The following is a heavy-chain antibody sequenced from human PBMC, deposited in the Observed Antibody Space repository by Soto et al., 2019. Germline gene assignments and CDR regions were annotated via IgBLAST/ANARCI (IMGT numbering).Heavy chain of an antibody. CDR1: GGSISSGGYS. J-gene: IGHJ5*02. Sequence: SETLSLTCAVSGGSISSGGYSWSWIRQPPGKGLEWIGYIYHSGSTYYNPSLKSRVTISVDRSKNQFSLKLSSVTAADTAVYYCARVEVYYDSSGQQRPDWFDPWGRGTLVTVSS. CDR3: ARVEVYYDSSGQQRPDWFDP. CDR2: IYHSGST. D-gene: IGHD3-22*01. V-gene: IGHV4-30-2*01.